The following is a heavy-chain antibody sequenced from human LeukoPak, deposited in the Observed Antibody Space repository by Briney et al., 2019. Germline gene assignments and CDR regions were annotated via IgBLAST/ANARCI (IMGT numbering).Heavy chain of an antibody. Sequence: PGGSLRLSCAASGFTFSSYAMHWVPEARGKGLEGGAVISYEGSNKYYADSVKGRFTISRDNSKNTLYVQMNSLRDEDTAVYTCARDLIRDSGSYSGLDYWGQGTLVTVSS. J-gene: IGHJ4*02. CDR3: ARDLIRDSGSYSGLDY. D-gene: IGHD1-26*01. V-gene: IGHV3-30-3*01. CDR1: GFTFSSYA. CDR2: ISYEGSNK.